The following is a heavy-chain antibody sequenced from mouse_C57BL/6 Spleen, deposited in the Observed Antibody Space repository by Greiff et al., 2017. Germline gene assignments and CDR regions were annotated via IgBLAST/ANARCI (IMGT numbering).Heavy chain of an antibody. CDR3: TRPRRYGSSYYETFAY. CDR1: GYTFTDYE. J-gene: IGHJ3*01. Sequence: VQLQQSGAELVRPGASVTLSCKASGYTFTDYEMHWVKQTPVHGLAWIGALDPETGGTAYNQKFKGKAILTADKSSSTAYMELRSLTSEDSAVYYCTRPRRYGSSYYETFAYWGQGTLVTVSA. V-gene: IGHV1-15*01. D-gene: IGHD1-1*01. CDR2: LDPETGGT.